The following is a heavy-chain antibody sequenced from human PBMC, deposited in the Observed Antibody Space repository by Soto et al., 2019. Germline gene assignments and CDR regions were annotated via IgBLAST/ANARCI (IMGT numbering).Heavy chain of an antibody. D-gene: IGHD3-16*01. CDR3: AKEMDFYTGGGGGIDD. J-gene: IGHJ4*02. V-gene: IGHV3-9*01. CDR2: ISWNSGTI. Sequence: EVQLVESGGGLVQPGRSLRLSCAASGFTFDDNAMHWVRQSPGKGLEWVSGISWNSGTIAYADSVKGRFTISRDNAKNSLYLQMNSLKAEGKALYFWAKEMDFYTGGGGGIDDWGQGTLVTVSS. CDR1: GFTFDDNA.